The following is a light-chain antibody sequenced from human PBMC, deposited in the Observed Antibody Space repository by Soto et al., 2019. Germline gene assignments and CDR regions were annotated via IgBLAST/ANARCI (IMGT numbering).Light chain of an antibody. CDR3: SSKTSSGTLYV. V-gene: IGLV2-14*01. J-gene: IGLJ1*01. CDR2: KVS. Sequence: QSALTQPASVSGSPGQSITISCTGSSRDVGGSKYVSWYQQHPGKAPRLIIFKVSYRPSGVSNRFSGSKSGNTASLTVSGLQAEDEADYYCSSKTSSGTLYVFGTGTKVTVL. CDR1: SRDVGGSKY.